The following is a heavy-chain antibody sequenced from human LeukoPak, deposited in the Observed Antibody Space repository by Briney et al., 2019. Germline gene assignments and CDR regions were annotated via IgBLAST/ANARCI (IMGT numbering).Heavy chain of an antibody. Sequence: SETLSLTCTVSGGSISSGGFYWSWIRQHPGKGLEWIGYIYSSGSTYYNPSLKSRVTISVDTYKNQFSLRLSSVTAADTAVYYCAREGSGFSSVDYWGQGTLVTVSS. V-gene: IGHV4-31*03. CDR1: GGSISSGGFY. J-gene: IGHJ4*02. CDR3: AREGSGFSSVDY. CDR2: IYSSGST. D-gene: IGHD5-18*01.